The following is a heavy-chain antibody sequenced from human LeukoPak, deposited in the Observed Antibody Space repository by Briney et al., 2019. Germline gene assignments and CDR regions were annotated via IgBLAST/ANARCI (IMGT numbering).Heavy chain of an antibody. CDR3: ANIPHSSYYYDSSGYLDY. D-gene: IGHD3-22*01. CDR2: ISGSGGST. J-gene: IGHJ4*02. Sequence: QPGGSLRLSCAASGFTFSTYAMNWVRQAPGKGLEWVSAISGSGGSTYTADSVKGRFTISRNNSKNTLYLQMNSLRAEDTAIYYCANIPHSSYYYDSSGYLDYWGQGTLVSVSS. CDR1: GFTFSTYA. V-gene: IGHV3-23*01.